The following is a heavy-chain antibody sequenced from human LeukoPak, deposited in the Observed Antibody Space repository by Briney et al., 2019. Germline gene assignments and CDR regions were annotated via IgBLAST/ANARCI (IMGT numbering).Heavy chain of an antibody. D-gene: IGHD3-22*01. J-gene: IGHJ6*03. CDR1: GFTFSNAW. CDR2: IKSKTDGGTT. CDR3: TTLGDYYDSSGYLPVRYYYYYMDV. Sequence: SGGSLRLSCAASGFTFSNAWMSWVRQAPGKGLEWVGRIKSKTDGGTTDYAAPVKGRFTISRDDSKNTLYLQMNSLKTEDTAVYYCTTLGDYYDSSGYLPVRYYYYYMDVWGKGTTVTVSS. V-gene: IGHV3-15*01.